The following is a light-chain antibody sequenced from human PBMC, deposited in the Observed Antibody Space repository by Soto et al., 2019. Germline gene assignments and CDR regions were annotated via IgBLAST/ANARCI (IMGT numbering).Light chain of an antibody. V-gene: IGKV1-5*03. Sequence: DIQMTQSPSTLSGSVGDRVTITCRASQTISSWLAWYQQKPGKAPKLLIYKASTLESGVPSRFSGSGPETEFTLTISSLQPDDFATYYCQQYNSHSPWTFGQGTKVDIK. CDR3: QQYNSHSPWT. J-gene: IGKJ1*01. CDR2: KAS. CDR1: QTISSW.